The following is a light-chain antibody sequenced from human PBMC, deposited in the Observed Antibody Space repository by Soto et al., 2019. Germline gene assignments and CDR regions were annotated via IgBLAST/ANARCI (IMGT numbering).Light chain of an antibody. V-gene: IGKV1-9*01. J-gene: IGKJ4*01. Sequence: DIQLTQAPSFLSASVGDRVTITCRPSQGIRDFLAWYQQKPGKAPKLLIYAASTLQAGVPTRFSGFASGTDFTLTINNLQPADSATYFCQQFNVYPLTFGGGTKVEIK. CDR1: QGIRDF. CDR2: AAS. CDR3: QQFNVYPLT.